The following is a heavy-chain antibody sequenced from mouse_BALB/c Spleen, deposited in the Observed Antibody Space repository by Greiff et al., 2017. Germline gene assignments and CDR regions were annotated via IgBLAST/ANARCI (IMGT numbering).Heavy chain of an antibody. J-gene: IGHJ4*01. CDR2: IDPSDSET. CDR1: GYSFTSYW. CDR3: ARYGNYVGSAMDY. Sequence: QVQLKQSGPQLVRPGASVKISCKASGYSFTSYWMHWVKQRPGQGLEWIGMIDPSDSETRLNQKFKDKATLTVDKSSSTAYMQLSSPTSEDSAVYYCARYGNYVGSAMDYWGQGTSVTVSS. V-gene: IGHV1S126*01. D-gene: IGHD2-1*01.